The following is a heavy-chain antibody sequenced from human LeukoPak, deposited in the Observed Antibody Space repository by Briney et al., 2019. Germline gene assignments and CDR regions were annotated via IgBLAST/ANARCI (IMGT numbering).Heavy chain of an antibody. J-gene: IGHJ3*02. CDR3: TRSLSNVAFDI. D-gene: IGHD2/OR15-2a*01. CDR2: IRSKANSYAT. V-gene: IGHV3-73*01. Sequence: PGGSLRLSCAASGFTFSGSAMQWVRQASGKGLEWVGRIRSKANSYATAYAASVKGRFTISRDDSKNTAYLQMNSLKTEDTAVYYCTRSLSNVAFDIWGQGTMVTVSS. CDR1: GFTFSGSA.